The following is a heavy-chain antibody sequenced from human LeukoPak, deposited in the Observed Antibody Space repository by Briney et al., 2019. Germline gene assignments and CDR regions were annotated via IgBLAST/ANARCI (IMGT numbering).Heavy chain of an antibody. D-gene: IGHD3-16*02. CDR3: ARGPPYYDYVWGSYQDY. CDR2: IYYSGST. V-gene: IGHV4-39*07. J-gene: IGHJ4*02. Sequence: SETLSLTCTVSGGSISSSSYYWGWVRQPPGKGLEWIGSIYYSGSTYYNPSLKSRVTISVDTSKNQFSLKLSSVTAADTAVYYCARGPPYYDYVWGSYQDYWGQGTLVTVSS. CDR1: GGSISSSSYY.